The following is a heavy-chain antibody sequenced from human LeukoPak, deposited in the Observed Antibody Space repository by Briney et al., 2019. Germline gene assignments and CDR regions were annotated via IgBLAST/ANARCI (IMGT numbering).Heavy chain of an antibody. CDR1: GFSVTSNY. D-gene: IGHD2/OR15-2a*01. CDR3: ARDPPAVLLDTYG. J-gene: IGHJ4*02. V-gene: IGHV3-66*01. Sequence: PGGSLRLPCTASGFSVTSNYINWVRQAPGKGLEWVSLFYSCGHTYYTHSVKGRFTISRDNSKNMVYLQMNRLRAEDTALYYCARDPPAVLLDTYGWGQGTLVTVSS. CDR2: FYSCGHT.